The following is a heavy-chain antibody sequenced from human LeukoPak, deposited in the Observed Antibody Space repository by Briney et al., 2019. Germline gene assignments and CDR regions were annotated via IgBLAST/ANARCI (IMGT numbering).Heavy chain of an antibody. Sequence: SETLSLTCTVSGGSIFSYYWSWIRQPPGMGLEWMGYIYYSGSTNYNPSLKSRVTISVDTSKNQFSLRVSSVTAADTAVYYCARHLNNCGDDCYIFDYWGQGTLVTVSS. CDR3: ARHLNNCGDDCYIFDY. CDR1: GGSIFSYY. V-gene: IGHV4-59*08. D-gene: IGHD2-21*01. CDR2: IYYSGST. J-gene: IGHJ4*02.